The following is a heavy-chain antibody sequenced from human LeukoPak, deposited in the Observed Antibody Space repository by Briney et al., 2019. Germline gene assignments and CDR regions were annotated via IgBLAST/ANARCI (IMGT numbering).Heavy chain of an antibody. V-gene: IGHV3-21*01. CDR3: ARQPGYDYYYGMDV. CDR1: GFTFSSYS. J-gene: IGHJ6*04. CDR2: ISSSSSYI. Sequence: GGSLTLSCAASGFTFSSYSTNWVRQAPGKGLEWVSSISSSSSYIYYADSVKGRFTISRDNAKNSLYLQMNSLRAEDTAVYYCARQPGYDYYYGMDVWGKGTTVTVSS.